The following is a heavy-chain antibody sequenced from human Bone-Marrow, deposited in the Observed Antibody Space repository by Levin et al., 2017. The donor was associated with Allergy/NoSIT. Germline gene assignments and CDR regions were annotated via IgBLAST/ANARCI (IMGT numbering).Heavy chain of an antibody. CDR3: ARVRAVGSVDY. CDR2: INHSGST. CDR1: GGSFSGYY. Sequence: GSLRLSCAVYGGSFSGYYWSWIRQPPGKGLEWIGEINHSGSTNYNPSLKSRVTISVDTSKNQFSLKLSSVTAADTAVYYCARVRAVGSVDYWGQGTLVTVSS. V-gene: IGHV4-34*01. D-gene: IGHD1-26*01. J-gene: IGHJ4*02.